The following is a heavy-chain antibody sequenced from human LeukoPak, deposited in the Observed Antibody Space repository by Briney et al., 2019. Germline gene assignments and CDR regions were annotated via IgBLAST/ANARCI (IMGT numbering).Heavy chain of an antibody. Sequence: ATVKVSCKVSGGTFSSYAISWVRQAPGQGLEWMRGIIPIFGTANYAQKLQGRVTITTAESTSTAYMEMSSLRSEDTAVYYCARDRNVYCSSTSCYSASKVGYYMDVWAKGTTVTVSS. D-gene: IGHD2-2*01. V-gene: IGHV1-69*05. CDR1: GGTFSSYA. CDR2: IIPIFGTA. J-gene: IGHJ6*03. CDR3: ARDRNVYCSSTSCYSASKVGYYMDV.